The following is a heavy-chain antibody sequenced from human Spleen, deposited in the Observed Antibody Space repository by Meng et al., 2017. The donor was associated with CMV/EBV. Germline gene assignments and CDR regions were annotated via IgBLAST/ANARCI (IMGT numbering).Heavy chain of an antibody. CDR3: ARGGLGSSDTDYYYYGMDV. J-gene: IGHJ6*02. CDR1: GGSISSSSYY. V-gene: IGHV4-39*07. CDR2: IYYSGST. Sequence: SETLSLTCTVSGGSISSSSYYWGWIRQPPGKGLEWIGSIYYSGSTYYNPSLKSRVTISVDTSKNQFSLKLSSVTAADTAAYYCARGGLGSSDTDYYYYGMDVWGQGTTVTVSS. D-gene: IGHD6-6*01.